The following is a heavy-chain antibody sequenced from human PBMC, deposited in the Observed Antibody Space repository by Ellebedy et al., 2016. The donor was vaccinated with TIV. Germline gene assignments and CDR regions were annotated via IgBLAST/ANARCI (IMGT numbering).Heavy chain of an antibody. D-gene: IGHD7-27*01. Sequence: GESLKISCAASGFTFSSFAMTWVRQAPGKGLEWVSTISHTGSRTYYTDSVEGRFIISRDTSKKTLYLQMNGLRAEDTAIYYCGRDAVTGNGKWDCLDPWGQGTLVTVSS. CDR2: ISHTGSRT. CDR3: GRDAVTGNGKWDCLDP. J-gene: IGHJ5*02. CDR1: GFTFSSFA. V-gene: IGHV3-23*01.